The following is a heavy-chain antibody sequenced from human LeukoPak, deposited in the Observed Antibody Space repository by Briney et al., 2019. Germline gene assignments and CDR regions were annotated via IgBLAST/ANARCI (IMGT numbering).Heavy chain of an antibody. V-gene: IGHV4-31*03. Sequence: SETLSLTCTVSGASFNSDDQYWNWIRQSPGKGLEWIGSIHPSGMLYNNPSLESRVTMSRDTSENQFSLNLNSVTAADTAVYFRSRGLDSRKLGYWGQGILVTVSS. J-gene: IGHJ4*02. CDR2: IHPSGML. CDR1: GASFNSDDQY. D-gene: IGHD3-22*01. CDR3: SRGLDSRKLGY.